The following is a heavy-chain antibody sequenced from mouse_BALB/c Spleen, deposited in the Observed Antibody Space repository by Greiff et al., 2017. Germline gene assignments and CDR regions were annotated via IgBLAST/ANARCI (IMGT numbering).Heavy chain of an antibody. D-gene: IGHD1-2*01. V-gene: IGHV1-4*02. CDR1: GYTFTSYT. J-gene: IGHJ2*01. Sequence: VQLQQSAAELARPGASVKMSCKASGYTFTSYTMHWVKQRPGQGLEWIGYINPSSGYTEYNQKFKDKTTLTADKSSSTAYMQLSSLTSEDSAVYYCARTTATSDYYFDYWGQGTTLTVSS. CDR2: INPSSGYT. CDR3: ARTTATSDYYFDY.